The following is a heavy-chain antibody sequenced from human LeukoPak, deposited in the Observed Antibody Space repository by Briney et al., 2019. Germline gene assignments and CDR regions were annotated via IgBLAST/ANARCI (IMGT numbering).Heavy chain of an antibody. V-gene: IGHV1-2*02. CDR3: ARVRRYYYGMDV. CDR1: GYTLTDCY. Sequence: EASVKVSCKASGYTLTDCYIHWVRQAPGQGLEWMGWMNPNSGDTNSAQSFQGRVTMTRGTSISTAYMELSRLRFDDTAVYYCARVRRYYYGMDVWGQGTTVTVSS. J-gene: IGHJ6*02. CDR2: MNPNSGDT.